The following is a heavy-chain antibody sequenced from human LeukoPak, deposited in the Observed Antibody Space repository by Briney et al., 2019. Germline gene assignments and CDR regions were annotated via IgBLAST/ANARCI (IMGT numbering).Heavy chain of an antibody. CDR2: IYYSGST. D-gene: IGHD5-12*01. Sequence: SSETLSLTCTVSGGSISSSSYYWGWIRQPPGKWLEWIGSIYYSGSTYYNPSLKSRVTISVDTSKNQFSLKLSSVTAADTAVYYCAGSLIYSGYDYYFDYWGQGTLVTVSS. V-gene: IGHV4-39*01. J-gene: IGHJ4*02. CDR3: AGSLIYSGYDYYFDY. CDR1: GGSISSSSYY.